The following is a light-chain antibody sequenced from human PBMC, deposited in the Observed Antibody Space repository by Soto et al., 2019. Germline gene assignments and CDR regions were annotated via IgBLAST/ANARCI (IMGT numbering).Light chain of an antibody. Sequence: EIVMTQSPATLSVSPGERVTLSCRASQSVSSNLAWYQQKPGQAPRLLIYGTSNRATGIPARFSGSGSGEEFTLTISSLQSEDFAVYYCQQYNNWPPSTFGQGTKLEIK. CDR1: QSVSSN. CDR2: GTS. J-gene: IGKJ2*01. V-gene: IGKV3-15*01. CDR3: QQYNNWPPST.